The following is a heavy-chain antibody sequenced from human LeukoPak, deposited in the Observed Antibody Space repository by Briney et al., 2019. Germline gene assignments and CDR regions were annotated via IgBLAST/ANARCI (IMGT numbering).Heavy chain of an antibody. Sequence: ASVKVSCKASGYTFTSYDINWVRQATGQGLEWMGWMNPNSANTGYAQKFQGRVTMTRNTSISTVYMELSSLRSEDTAVYYCARGPPESSNSDYWGQGTLVTVSS. V-gene: IGHV1-8*01. CDR1: GYTFTSYD. CDR3: ARGPPESSNSDY. J-gene: IGHJ4*02. D-gene: IGHD6-13*01. CDR2: MNPNSANT.